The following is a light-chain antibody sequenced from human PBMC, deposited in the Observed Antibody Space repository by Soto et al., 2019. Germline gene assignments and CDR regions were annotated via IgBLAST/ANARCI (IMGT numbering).Light chain of an antibody. CDR3: QQRSNWPRT. CDR2: DAS. V-gene: IGKV3-11*01. Sequence: EIVLTQSPATLSLSPGEAATLSCRASQSVSSYLAWYQQKPGQAPRLLIYDASNRATGIPARFSGSGSGTDFTLTISSLAPEDFAMYYCQQRSNWPRTFGQGTKVEIK. J-gene: IGKJ1*01. CDR1: QSVSSY.